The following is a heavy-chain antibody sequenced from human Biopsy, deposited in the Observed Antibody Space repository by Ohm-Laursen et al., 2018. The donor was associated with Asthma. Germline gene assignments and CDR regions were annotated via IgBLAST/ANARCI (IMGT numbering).Heavy chain of an antibody. CDR2: ISVYNGNT. CDR1: GYTFNSAG. D-gene: IGHD3-10*01. CDR3: ARAVDYSHYYGVDV. Sequence: LVKVSCKTSGYTFNSAGITWVRQAPGQGLEWMGWISVYNGNTKVAQKLQDRVTMITDTSTSTAYMELRSLRSDDTAVYFCARAVDYSHYYGVDVWGQGTTVTVS. V-gene: IGHV1-18*01. J-gene: IGHJ6*02.